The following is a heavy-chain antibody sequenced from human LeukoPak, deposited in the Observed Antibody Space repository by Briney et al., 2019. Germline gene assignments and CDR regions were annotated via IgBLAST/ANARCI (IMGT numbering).Heavy chain of an antibody. J-gene: IGHJ4*02. D-gene: IGHD5-24*01. CDR2: IYSGGST. V-gene: IGHV3-66*01. CDR1: GFTVSSKY. CDR3: ARDWGYKPDYFDY. Sequence: GGSLRLSCAASGFTVSSKYMSWVRQAPGKGLEWVSVIYSGGSTYYADSVKGRFTISRDNSKNTLYLQMNSLRAEDTAVYYCARDWGYKPDYFDYWAREPWSPSPQ.